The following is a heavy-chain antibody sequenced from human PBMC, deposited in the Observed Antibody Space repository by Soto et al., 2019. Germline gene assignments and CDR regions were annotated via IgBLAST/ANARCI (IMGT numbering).Heavy chain of an antibody. J-gene: IGHJ6*02. CDR2: ISGGGGTI. V-gene: IGHV3-23*01. CDR1: GFSFNSYG. D-gene: IGHD2-21*02. Sequence: GGSLRLSCAVSGFSFNSYGMSWVRQAPGKGLEWISFISGGGGTIYYADSVKGRFISSRDNSKSTLYLQMTSLSVDDTAVYYCAKDRGNGDTPNIYSYYGIEVWGQGTTVTVSS. CDR3: AKDRGNGDTPNIYSYYGIEV.